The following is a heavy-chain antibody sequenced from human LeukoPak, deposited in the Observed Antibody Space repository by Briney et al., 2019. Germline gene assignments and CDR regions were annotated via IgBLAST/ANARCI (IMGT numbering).Heavy chain of an antibody. J-gene: IGHJ4*02. CDR1: GFPFSSYW. D-gene: IGHD5-24*01. V-gene: IGHV3-7*04. CDR3: TRVGYIDEGIDY. Sequence: QTGGSLRLSRVASGFPFSSYWMTWVRQAPGKGLEWVANIKQDGSKKSYVDSVKGRFTISRDNAKNSLYLQMNSLRAEDTAIYYCTRVGYIDEGIDYWGQGTPVTVSS. CDR2: IKQDGSKK.